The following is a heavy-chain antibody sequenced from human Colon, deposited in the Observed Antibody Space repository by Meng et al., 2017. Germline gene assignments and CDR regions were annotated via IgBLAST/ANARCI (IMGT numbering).Heavy chain of an antibody. CDR3: TTASSPTSVAFDV. D-gene: IGHD5/OR15-5a*01. V-gene: IGHV3-15*01. CDR1: GINFNTAW. J-gene: IGHJ3*01. CDR2: VKSRTDGGTT. Sequence: GGSLRLSCAVSGINFNTAWMTWVRQAPGKGLEWVGRVKSRTDGGTTDFAAPVKGRFTISRDDLKNTLFLEMSSLKNGDTAVYFCTTASSPTSVAFDVWGQGTMVTVSS.